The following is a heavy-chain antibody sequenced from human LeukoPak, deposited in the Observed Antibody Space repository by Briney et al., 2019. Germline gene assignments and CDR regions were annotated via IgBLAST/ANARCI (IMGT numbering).Heavy chain of an antibody. CDR1: GFTVSSNY. J-gene: IGHJ4*02. CDR2: SYSVGST. D-gene: IGHD1-26*01. V-gene: IGHV3-53*01. CDR3: AGGNNSGNYWGFDY. Sequence: PGGSLRLSCAASGFTVSSNYMSWVRQAPGMGLEWVSLSYSVGSTYYTDSVKGRFTISKDNSKNTLYLQMNSLRAEDTAVYYCAGGNNSGNYWGFDYWGQGTLVTVSS.